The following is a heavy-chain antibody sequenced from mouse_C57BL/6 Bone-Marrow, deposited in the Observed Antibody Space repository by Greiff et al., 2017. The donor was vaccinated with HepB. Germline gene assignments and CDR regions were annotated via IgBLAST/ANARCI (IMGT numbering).Heavy chain of an antibody. D-gene: IGHD1-1*01. CDR3: ARGIYDYYGSSYRSY. CDR1: GYTFTSYG. CDR2: IYPRSGNT. V-gene: IGHV1-81*01. Sequence: VKLQESGAELARPGASVKLSCKASGYTFTSYGISWVKQRTGQGLEWIGEIYPRSGNTYYNEKFKGKATLTADKSSSTAYMELRSLTSEDSAVYYCARGIYDYYGSSYRSYWGQGTTLTVSS. J-gene: IGHJ2*01.